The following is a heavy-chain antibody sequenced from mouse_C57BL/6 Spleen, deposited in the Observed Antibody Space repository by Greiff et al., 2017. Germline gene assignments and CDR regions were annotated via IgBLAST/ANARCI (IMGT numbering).Heavy chain of an antibody. CDR1: GYAFSSSW. D-gene: IGHD1-1*01. J-gene: IGHJ2*01. CDR3: AYYYGSS. CDR2: IYPGDGDT. V-gene: IGHV1-82*01. Sequence: VQLQESGPELVKPGASVKISCKASGYAFSSSWMNWVKQRPGKGLEWIGRIYPGDGDTNYNGKFKGKATLTADKSSSTAYMQLSSLTSEDSAVYFCAYYYGSSWGQGTTLTVSS.